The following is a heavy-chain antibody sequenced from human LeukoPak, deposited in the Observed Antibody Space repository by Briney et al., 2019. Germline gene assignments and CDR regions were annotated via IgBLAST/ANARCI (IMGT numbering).Heavy chain of an antibody. D-gene: IGHD6-19*01. CDR1: GGSFSGYY. CDR3: ASHGVAGTDDY. V-gene: IGHV4-34*01. J-gene: IGHJ4*02. Sequence: SETLSLTCAVYGGSFSGYYWSWIRQPPGKGLEWIGEINHSGSTNYNPSLKSRVTISVDTSKNQFSLKLSSVTAADTAVCYCASHGVAGTDDYWGQGTLVTVSS. CDR2: INHSGST.